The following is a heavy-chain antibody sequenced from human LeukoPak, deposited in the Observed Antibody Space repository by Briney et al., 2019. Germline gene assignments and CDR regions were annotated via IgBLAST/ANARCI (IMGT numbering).Heavy chain of an antibody. CDR3: ARSIWYNRQYYFDY. Sequence: ASVKVSCKASGGTFSSYAISWVRQAPGQRLEWMGRINCGNGKTKYSEKFQGRVTITRDTSATTAYMDLSSLRSEDTAVYYCARSIWYNRQYYFDYWGQGTLVTVSS. CDR1: GGTFSSYA. CDR2: INCGNGKT. D-gene: IGHD6-13*01. V-gene: IGHV1-3*01. J-gene: IGHJ4*02.